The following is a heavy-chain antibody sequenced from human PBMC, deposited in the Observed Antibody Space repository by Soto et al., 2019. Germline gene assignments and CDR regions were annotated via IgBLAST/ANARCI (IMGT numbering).Heavy chain of an antibody. J-gene: IGHJ4*02. CDR3: ARDMSGGSSWYEFDS. CDR1: GDSIRSSY. Sequence: SETLSLTCTVSGDSIRSSYWSWVRQAPGRGLEWIGYVYHTGTTNSKPSLKSRVTISADTSKNLFSLKLMSVTPADTAVYFCARDMSGGSSWYEFDSWGPGALVTVSS. V-gene: IGHV4-59*01. CDR2: VYHTGTT. D-gene: IGHD6-13*01.